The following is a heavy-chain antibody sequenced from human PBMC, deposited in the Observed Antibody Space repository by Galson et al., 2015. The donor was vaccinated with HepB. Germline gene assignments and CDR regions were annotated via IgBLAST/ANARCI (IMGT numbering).Heavy chain of an antibody. CDR1: GDSVSSNLVT. CDR2: TYYRSKWSN. D-gene: IGHD6-19*01. V-gene: IGHV6-1*01. Sequence: CAISGDSVSSNLVTWNWIRQSPSRGLEWLGRTYYRSKWSNDYAVSVKSRININPDTSKNQFSLQLNSVTPEDTAVYYCARVRSGHFDNWGQGTLVTVSS. J-gene: IGHJ4*02. CDR3: ARVRSGHFDN.